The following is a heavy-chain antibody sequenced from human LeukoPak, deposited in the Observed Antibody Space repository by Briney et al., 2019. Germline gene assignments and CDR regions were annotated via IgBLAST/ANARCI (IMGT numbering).Heavy chain of an antibody. D-gene: IGHD3-10*01. CDR1: GYSFTGYW. Sequence: GESLKISCKGSGYSFTGYWIGWVRQMPGKGLEWMGIIYPGDSDTRYSPSFQGQVTISADKSISTAYLQWSSLKASDTAMYYCARQGGYYGSGLNFDYWGQGTLVTVSS. J-gene: IGHJ4*02. CDR3: ARQGGYYGSGLNFDY. V-gene: IGHV5-51*01. CDR2: IYPGDSDT.